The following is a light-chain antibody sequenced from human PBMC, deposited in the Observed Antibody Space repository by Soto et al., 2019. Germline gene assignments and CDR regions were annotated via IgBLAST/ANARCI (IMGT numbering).Light chain of an antibody. CDR3: LQYGSSPS. J-gene: IGKJ4*01. CDR1: RSVSTNY. V-gene: IGKV3D-20*01. Sequence: EIVLTQSPATLSLSPGEKATLFCGASRSVSTNYVAWYQQKPGLAPRLLIYDASSRAAGISHRFSGSGSGTDFTLTISRLEPEDFAVYYCLQYGSSPSFGGGTKVEIK. CDR2: DAS.